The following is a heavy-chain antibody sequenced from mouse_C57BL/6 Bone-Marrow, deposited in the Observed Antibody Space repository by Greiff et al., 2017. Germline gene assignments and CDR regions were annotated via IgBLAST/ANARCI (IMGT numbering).Heavy chain of an antibody. J-gene: IGHJ3*01. V-gene: IGHV1-59*01. CDR1: GYTFTSYW. D-gene: IGHD3-3*01. CDR2: IDPSDSYT. Sequence: QVQLQQPGAELVRPGTSVKLSCKASGYTFTSYWMHWVKQRPGQGLEWIGVIDPSDSYTNYNQKFKGKATLTVDTSSSTAYMQLSSLTSEDSAVYYCARSRGPLFAYWGQGTLVTVSA. CDR3: ARSRGPLFAY.